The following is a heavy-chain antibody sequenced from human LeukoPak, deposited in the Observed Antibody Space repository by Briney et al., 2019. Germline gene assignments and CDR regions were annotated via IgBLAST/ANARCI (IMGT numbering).Heavy chain of an antibody. D-gene: IGHD2-2*01. CDR1: GFTFDDYA. V-gene: IGHV3-9*01. CDR2: ISWNSGSI. Sequence: GGSLRLSCAASGFTFDDYAMHWVRQAPGKGLEWVSGISWNSGSIGYADSVKGRFTIFRDNAKNSLYLQMNSLRAEDTALYYCAKDILEEPAAMMEYWGQGTLVTVSS. J-gene: IGHJ4*02. CDR3: AKDILEEPAAMMEY.